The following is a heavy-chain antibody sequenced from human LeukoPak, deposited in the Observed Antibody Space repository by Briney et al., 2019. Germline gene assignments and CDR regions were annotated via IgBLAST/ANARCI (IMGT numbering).Heavy chain of an antibody. V-gene: IGHV4-34*01. D-gene: IGHD1-26*01. Sequence: SETLSLTCAVYGGSFSGYYWSWIRQPPGKGLEWIGEINHSGSTNYNPSLKSRVTISVDTSKNQFSLKLSSVTAADTAVYYCARGVRGDVGVTTDFDYWGQGTLVTVSS. CDR2: INHSGST. CDR1: GGSFSGYY. J-gene: IGHJ4*02. CDR3: ARGVRGDVGVTTDFDY.